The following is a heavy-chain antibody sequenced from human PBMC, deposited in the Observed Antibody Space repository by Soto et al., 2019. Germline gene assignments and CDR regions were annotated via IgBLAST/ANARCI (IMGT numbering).Heavy chain of an antibody. CDR3: TTYDYIRGNYRVRWAY. J-gene: IGHJ4*02. V-gene: IGHV3-23*01. CDR2: ISGNGGTT. Sequence: PGGSLRLSCVASGFTSSTYAMTWVRQAPGKGLEWVSNISGNGGTTNYADSVMGRFTISRDNSKNMLYLQMNSLKTEDTALYYCTTYDYIRGNYRVRWAYWGLGTMVTVSS. D-gene: IGHD3-16*02. CDR1: GFTSSTYA.